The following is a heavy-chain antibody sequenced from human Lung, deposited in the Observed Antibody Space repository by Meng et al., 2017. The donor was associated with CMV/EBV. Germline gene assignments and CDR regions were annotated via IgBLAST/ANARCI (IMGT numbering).Heavy chain of an antibody. D-gene: IGHD2-2*01. V-gene: IGHV1-18*01. CDR2: ISAYNGNT. Sequence: ASVXVSXKASGYTFTSYGISWVRQAPGQGLEWMGWISAYNGNTNYAQKLQGRVTMTTDTSTSTAYMELRSLRSDDTAVYYCARALGYCSSTSCYRGYYFDYXGQGXLVTVSS. CDR1: GYTFTSYG. J-gene: IGHJ4*02. CDR3: ARALGYCSSTSCYRGYYFDY.